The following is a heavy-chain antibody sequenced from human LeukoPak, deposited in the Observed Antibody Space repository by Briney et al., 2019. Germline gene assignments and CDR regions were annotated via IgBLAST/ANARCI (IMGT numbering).Heavy chain of an antibody. CDR1: GYTFTSYG. V-gene: IGHV1-18*01. CDR3: ARVIVVVPAAIGNWFDP. J-gene: IGHJ5*02. CDR2: ISAYNGNT. D-gene: IGHD2-2*01. Sequence: GASVKVSCKASGYTFTSYGISWLRQAPGQGLEWMGWISAYNGNTNYAQKLQGRVTMTTDTSTSTAYMELRSLRSDDTAVYYCARVIVVVPAAIGNWFDPWGQGTLVTVSS.